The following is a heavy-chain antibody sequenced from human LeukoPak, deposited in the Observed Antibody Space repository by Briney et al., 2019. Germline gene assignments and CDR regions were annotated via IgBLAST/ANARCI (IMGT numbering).Heavy chain of an antibody. J-gene: IGHJ4*02. D-gene: IGHD1-14*01. Sequence: PSETLSLTCTVSGGSISSSSYYWGWIRQPPGKGLEWIGSIYYSGSTNYNPSLKSRVTISVDTSKNQFSLKLKSVTAADTAMYYCARSGYFRKWFDYWGQGTLVTVSS. CDR1: GGSISSSSYY. CDR2: IYYSGST. CDR3: ARSGYFRKWFDY. V-gene: IGHV4-39*07.